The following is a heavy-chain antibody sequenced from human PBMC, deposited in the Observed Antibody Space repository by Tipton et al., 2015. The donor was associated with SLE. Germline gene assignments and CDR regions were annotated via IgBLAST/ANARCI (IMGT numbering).Heavy chain of an antibody. J-gene: IGHJ4*02. V-gene: IGHV4-61*01. CDR3: ASGGSGWYFY. D-gene: IGHD6-19*01. CDR1: GGSVSSGSYY. CDR2: IYYSGST. Sequence: TLSLTCTVSGGSVSSGSYYWSWIRQPPGKGLEWIGYIYYSGSTNYNPSLKSRVTISVDTSKNQFSLKLSSVTAADTAVYYCASGGSGWYFYWGQGTLVTVSS.